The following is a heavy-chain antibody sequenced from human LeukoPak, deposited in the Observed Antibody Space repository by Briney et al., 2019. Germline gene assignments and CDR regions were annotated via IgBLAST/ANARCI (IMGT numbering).Heavy chain of an antibody. Sequence: GGSLRLSCAASGFTFSSYAMSWVRQAPGKGLEWVSAISGSGGSTYYADSVKGRFTISRDNSKNTLYLQMNSLRAEDTAVYYCAKCGGVLGDLYYFDYWGQGTLVTVSS. CDR2: ISGSGGST. V-gene: IGHV3-23*01. J-gene: IGHJ4*02. CDR1: GFTFSSYA. D-gene: IGHD3-16*01. CDR3: AKCGGVLGDLYYFDY.